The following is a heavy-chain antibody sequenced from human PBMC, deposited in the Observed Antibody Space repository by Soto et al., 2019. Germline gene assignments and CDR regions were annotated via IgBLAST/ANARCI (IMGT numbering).Heavy chain of an antibody. CDR2: IIPIFGTA. Sequence: QVQLVQSGAEVKKPGSSVKVSWKASGGTFSSYAISWVRQAPGQGLEWMGGIIPIFGTANYAQKFQGRVTITAEEATSTAYMELSSLRCEDTAVYYCASGNYYDSSGYYYVPFDYWGQGTLVTVSS. V-gene: IGHV1-69*01. D-gene: IGHD3-22*01. CDR1: GGTFSSYA. CDR3: ASGNYYDSSGYYYVPFDY. J-gene: IGHJ4*02.